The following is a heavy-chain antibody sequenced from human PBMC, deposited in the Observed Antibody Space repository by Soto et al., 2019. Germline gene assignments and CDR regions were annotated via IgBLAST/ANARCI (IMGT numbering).Heavy chain of an antibody. V-gene: IGHV3-21*01. CDR1: GFTFSSYS. D-gene: IGHD6-13*01. CDR3: ERRVAAAGYNYFDY. J-gene: IGHJ4*02. CDR2: ISSSSSYI. Sequence: EVQLVESGGGLVKPGGSLRLSCAASGFTFSSYSMNWVRQAPGKGLEWVSSISSSSSYIYYADSVKGRFTISRDNAKNSLYLQMNSLRAEDTAVYYCERRVAAAGYNYFDYWCQGTLVTVSS.